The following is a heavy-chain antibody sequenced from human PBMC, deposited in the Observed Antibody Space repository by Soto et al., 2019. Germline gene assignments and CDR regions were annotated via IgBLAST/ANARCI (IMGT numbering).Heavy chain of an antibody. V-gene: IGHV3-21*01. CDR1: GFTFSSYS. CDR2: ISSSSSYI. D-gene: IGHD6-13*01. CDR3: ARVCLSSSWYAIDY. J-gene: IGHJ4*02. Sequence: GGSLRLSCAASGFTFSSYSMNWVRQAPGKGLEWVSSISSSSSYIYYADSVKGRFTISRDNAKNSLYLQMNSLRAEDTAVYYCARVCLSSSWYAIDYWGQGTLVTVSS.